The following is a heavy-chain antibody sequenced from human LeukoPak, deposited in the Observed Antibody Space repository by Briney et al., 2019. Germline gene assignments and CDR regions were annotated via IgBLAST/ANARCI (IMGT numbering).Heavy chain of an antibody. CDR1: GGSFSGYC. V-gene: IGHV4-34*01. CDR2: INHSGST. D-gene: IGHD5-24*01. CDR3: ARVKETATTFHYFDYYMDV. J-gene: IGHJ6*03. Sequence: SETLSLTCAVYGGSFSGYCWSWIRQPPGKGLEWIGEINHSGSTNYQPSLKSRVAISVDTSKNQFSLKLSSVTAADTAVYYCARVKETATTFHYFDYYMDVWGKGTTVTVSS.